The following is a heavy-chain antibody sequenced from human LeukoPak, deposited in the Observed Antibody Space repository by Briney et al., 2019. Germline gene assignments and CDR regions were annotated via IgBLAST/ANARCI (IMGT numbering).Heavy chain of an antibody. CDR3: ARLSPYYYDSSGMTEDY. Sequence: SETLSLTCTVSGGSISSSSYYWGWIRQPPGKGLEWIGSIYYSGSTYYNPSLKSRVTISVDTSKNQFSLKLSSVTAADTAVYYCARLSPYYYDSSGMTEDYWGQGTLVTVSS. V-gene: IGHV4-39*07. J-gene: IGHJ4*02. CDR1: GGSISSSSYY. D-gene: IGHD3-22*01. CDR2: IYYSGST.